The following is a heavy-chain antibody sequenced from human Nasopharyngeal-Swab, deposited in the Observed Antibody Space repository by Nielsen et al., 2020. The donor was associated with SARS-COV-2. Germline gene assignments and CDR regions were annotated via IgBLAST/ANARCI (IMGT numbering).Heavy chain of an antibody. CDR3: ARAGDRFGELLFFDY. Sequence: WVRKAPGQGLEWMGWISAYNGNTSYAQKLQGRVTMTTDTSTGTAYMELRSLRSDDTAVYYCARAGDRFGELLFFDYWGQGNLVTVSS. V-gene: IGHV1-18*01. J-gene: IGHJ4*02. CDR2: ISAYNGNT. D-gene: IGHD3-10*01.